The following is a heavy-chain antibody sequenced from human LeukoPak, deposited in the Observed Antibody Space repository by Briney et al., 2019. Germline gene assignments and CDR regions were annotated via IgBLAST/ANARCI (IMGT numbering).Heavy chain of an antibody. CDR1: GYTLTELS. J-gene: IGHJ6*02. Sequence: GASVKVSCKVSGYTLTELSMHWVRQAPGKGLEWMGGFDPEDGETIYAQKFQGRVTMTEDTSTGTAYMELSSLRSEDTAVYYCATETVEKSDTAMVHQYYYGMDVWGQGTTVTVSS. CDR3: ATETVEKSDTAMVHQYYYGMDV. CDR2: FDPEDGET. D-gene: IGHD5-18*01. V-gene: IGHV1-24*01.